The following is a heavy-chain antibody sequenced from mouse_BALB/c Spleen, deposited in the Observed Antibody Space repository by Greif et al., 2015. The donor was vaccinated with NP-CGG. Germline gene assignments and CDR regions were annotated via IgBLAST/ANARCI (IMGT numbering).Heavy chain of an antibody. CDR3: ARRWLRYAMDY. Sequence: VKLMESGPGLVQPSQSLSITCTVSGFSLTSYGVHWVRQSPGKGLEWLGVIWRGGSTDYNAAFISRLSISKDNSKSQVFFKMNSLQADDTAIYYCARRWLRYAMDYWGQGTSVTVSS. D-gene: IGHD2-2*01. CDR1: GFSLTSYG. CDR2: IWRGGST. V-gene: IGHV2-4-1*01. J-gene: IGHJ4*01.